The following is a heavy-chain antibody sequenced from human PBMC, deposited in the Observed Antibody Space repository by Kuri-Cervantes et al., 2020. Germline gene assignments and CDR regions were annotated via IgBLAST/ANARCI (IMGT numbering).Heavy chain of an antibody. J-gene: IGHJ4*02. V-gene: IGHV3-30-3*01. CDR2: ISYDGSNK. D-gene: IGHD1-26*01. Sequence: GESLKISCAASGFTFSSYAMSWVRQAPGKGLEWVAVISYDGSNKYYADSVKGRFTISRDNSKNTLYLQMNSLRAEDTAVYYCASLNSGSYLPFDYWGQGTLVTVSS. CDR1: GFTFSSYA. CDR3: ASLNSGSYLPFDY.